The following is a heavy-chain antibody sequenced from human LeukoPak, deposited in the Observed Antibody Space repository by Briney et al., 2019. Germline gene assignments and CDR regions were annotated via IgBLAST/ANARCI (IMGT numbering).Heavy chain of an antibody. D-gene: IGHD3-22*01. J-gene: IGHJ4*02. CDR3: ARDMVHSSGAFDS. CDR2: INDVDTA. Sequence: PGGSLRLSCAVSGFTVSTNHMTWVRQAPGKGLEWVSAINDVDTAYYADTVRGRFTISRDSAKNTLYPQMKSLRADDTAVYYCARDMVHSSGAFDSWGQGTLVTVSS. CDR1: GFTVSTNH. V-gene: IGHV3-53*01.